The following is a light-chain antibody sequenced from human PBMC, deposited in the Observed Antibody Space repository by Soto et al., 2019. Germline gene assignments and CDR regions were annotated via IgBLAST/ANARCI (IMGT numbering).Light chain of an antibody. J-gene: IGKJ2*01. CDR3: QQRSNWPPYT. CDR2: DAS. CDR1: QSVASSY. V-gene: IGKV3D-20*02. Sequence: EVVLTQSPGTLSLSPGERVTLSCRASQSVASSYLAWYQQKPGRAPRLLIYDASNRATGIPVRFSGSGSETDFTLTISSLEHEDFAVYYCQQRSNWPPYTFGQGTKLEIK.